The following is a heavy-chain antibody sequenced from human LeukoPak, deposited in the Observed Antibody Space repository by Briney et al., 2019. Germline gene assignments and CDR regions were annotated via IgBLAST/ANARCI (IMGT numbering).Heavy chain of an antibody. CDR1: GYTFTSYD. V-gene: IGHV1-8*03. D-gene: IGHD2/OR15-2a*01. Sequence: ASVKVSCKASGYTFTSYDINWVRQATGQGLEWMGWMNPNSGNTGYAQKFQGRVTITRNTSISTAYMELSSLRSEDTAVYYCARDGGEYGPDRVDYWGQGTLVTVSS. CDR2: MNPNSGNT. J-gene: IGHJ4*02. CDR3: ARDGGEYGPDRVDY.